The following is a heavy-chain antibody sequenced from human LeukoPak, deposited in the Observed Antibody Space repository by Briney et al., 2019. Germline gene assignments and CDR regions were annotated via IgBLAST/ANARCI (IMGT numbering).Heavy chain of an antibody. D-gene: IGHD3-22*01. Sequence: SETLSLTCAVYGVSFSGYYWSWIRQPPQKGLEWIWEINHSGSTNYNPSLKSRVTISVDTSKNQFSLKLSSVTAADTAVYYCARSHYHDNSGYYLNYWGQGTLVTVSS. CDR3: ARSHYHDNSGYYLNY. J-gene: IGHJ4*02. V-gene: IGHV4-34*01. CDR1: GVSFSGYY. CDR2: INHSGST.